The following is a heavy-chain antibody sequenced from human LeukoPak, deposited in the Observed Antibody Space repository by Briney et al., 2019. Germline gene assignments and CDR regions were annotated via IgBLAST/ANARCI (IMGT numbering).Heavy chain of an antibody. CDR1: GDSVSSNSAA. J-gene: IGHJ6*03. CDR3: ASAIPMIVVGRDYYSYYYMDV. Sequence: QTLSLTCAISGDSVSSNSAAWNWIRQSPSRGLEGLGRTYYRSKWYNDYAVSVNSRLTINPDTSKTQFSLQLNSVTPEDPAVYYCASAIPMIVVGRDYYSYYYMDVWGKGTTVTVSS. CDR2: TYYRSKWYN. D-gene: IGHD3-22*01. V-gene: IGHV6-1*01.